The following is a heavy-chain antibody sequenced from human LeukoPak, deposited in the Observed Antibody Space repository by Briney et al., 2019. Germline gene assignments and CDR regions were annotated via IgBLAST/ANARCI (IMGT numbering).Heavy chain of an antibody. CDR2: ISYDGSNK. V-gene: IGHV3-30*04. Sequence: PGRSLRLSCAASGFTFSSYAMHWVRQAPGKGLEWGAVISYDGSNKYYADSVKGRFTISRDNSKNTLYLQMNSLRAEDTAVYYCARAIVATTLYFDYWGQGTLVTVSS. CDR1: GFTFSSYA. D-gene: IGHD5-12*01. J-gene: IGHJ4*02. CDR3: ARAIVATTLYFDY.